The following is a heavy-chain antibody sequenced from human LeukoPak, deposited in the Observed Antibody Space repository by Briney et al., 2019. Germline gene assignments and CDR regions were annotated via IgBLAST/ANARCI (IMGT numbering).Heavy chain of an antibody. CDR2: ISSSSSYI. CDR3: ARGGAVAGTRGRLNY. CDR1: GFTFSSYS. V-gene: IGHV3-21*01. J-gene: IGHJ4*02. D-gene: IGHD6-19*01. Sequence: GGSLRLSCAASGFTFSSYSMNWVRQAPGKGLEWVSSISSSSSYIYYADSVKGRFTISRDNAKNSLYLQMNSLRAEDTAVYYCARGGAVAGTRGRLNYWGQGTLVTVSS.